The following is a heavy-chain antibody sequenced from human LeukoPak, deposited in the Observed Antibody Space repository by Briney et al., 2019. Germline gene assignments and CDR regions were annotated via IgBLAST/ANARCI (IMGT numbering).Heavy chain of an antibody. CDR2: IYISGST. J-gene: IGHJ4*02. V-gene: IGHV4-61*02. CDR1: GGSISSGSYY. D-gene: IGHD5-18*01. Sequence: PSETLSLTCTVSGGSISSGSYYWNWIRQPAGKGLEWIGLIYISGSTNYNPSLKSRVTISLDTSKNQFSLKLISVTAADTAVYYCARFGYNYGWRHFDYWGQGTLVTVSS. CDR3: ARFGYNYGWRHFDY.